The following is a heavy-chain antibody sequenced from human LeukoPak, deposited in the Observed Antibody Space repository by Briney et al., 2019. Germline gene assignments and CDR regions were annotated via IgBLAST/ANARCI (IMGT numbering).Heavy chain of an antibody. Sequence: PGGSLRLSCAASGFTFSGHWMGWVRQAPGKGLEWVANINQGRSDKYYVDSVKGRFTISRDNANNLLYLQMNSLRGEDTAVYYCTRDRSRAEDDWGQGTLVTVSS. CDR3: TRDRSRAEDD. CDR1: GFTFSGHW. J-gene: IGHJ4*02. CDR2: INQGRSDK. V-gene: IGHV3-7*01. D-gene: IGHD1-14*01.